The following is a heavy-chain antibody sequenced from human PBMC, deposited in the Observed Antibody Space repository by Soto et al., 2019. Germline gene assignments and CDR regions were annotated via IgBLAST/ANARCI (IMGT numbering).Heavy chain of an antibody. D-gene: IGHD3-22*01. CDR1: GGSISSSSYY. V-gene: IGHV4-39*01. CDR3: ARQYSDSSAYSIDY. Sequence: PSETLSLTCTVSGGSISSSSYYWGWIRQPPGKGLEWIGSIYYSGSTYYNPSLKSRVTISVDTSKNQFSLKLSSLTAADTGVYYGARQYSDSSAYSIDYCGQGTLGTVSS. J-gene: IGHJ4*02. CDR2: IYYSGST.